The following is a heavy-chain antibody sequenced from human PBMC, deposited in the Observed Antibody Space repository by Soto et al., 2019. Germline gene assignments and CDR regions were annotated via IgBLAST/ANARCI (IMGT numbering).Heavy chain of an antibody. J-gene: IGHJ5*02. CDR2: VNPGSGDT. Sequence: GASVKVSCKASGYTFTNNDATWVRQATGQGLEWMGWVNPGSGDTGYAQKFQGRVTMTRNISIATAYMELSSLRSEDTAIYYCARMASFGSLNWFDPWGQGTLVTVSS. CDR1: GYTFTNND. CDR3: ARMASFGSLNWFDP. D-gene: IGHD5-18*01. V-gene: IGHV1-8*01.